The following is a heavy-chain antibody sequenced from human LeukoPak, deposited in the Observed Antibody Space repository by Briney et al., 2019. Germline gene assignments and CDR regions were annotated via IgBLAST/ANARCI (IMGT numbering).Heavy chain of an antibody. Sequence: ASVKVSCKASGYTFTSNYIHWVRQAPGQGLEWMGMIYPRDGSTSYAQKFQGRVTVTRDTSTSTVHMELSGLRSEDTAVYYCARVPIMITFGGVMLGDYWGQGTLVTVSS. CDR1: GYTFTSNY. D-gene: IGHD3-16*01. CDR2: IYPRDGST. V-gene: IGHV1-46*01. CDR3: ARVPIMITFGGVMLGDY. J-gene: IGHJ4*02.